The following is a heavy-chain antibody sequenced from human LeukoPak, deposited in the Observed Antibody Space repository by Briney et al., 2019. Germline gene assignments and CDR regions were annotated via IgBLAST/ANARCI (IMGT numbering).Heavy chain of an antibody. V-gene: IGHV1-2*02. CDR3: ARDNTELMWIQPYFDY. Sequence: APVKVSCKASGYTFTGYYMHWVRQAPGQGLEWMGWINPNSGGTNYAQKFQGRVTMTRDTSISTAYMELSRLRSDDTAVYYCARDNTELMWIQPYFDYWGQGTLVTVSS. CDR1: GYTFTGYY. D-gene: IGHD5-18*01. CDR2: INPNSGGT. J-gene: IGHJ4*02.